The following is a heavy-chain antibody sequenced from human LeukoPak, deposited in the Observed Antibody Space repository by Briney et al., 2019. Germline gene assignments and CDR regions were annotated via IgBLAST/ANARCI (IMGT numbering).Heavy chain of an antibody. Sequence: SETLSLTCSVSGGSISTYYWAWIRQPPGKGLEWIGSIYHSGSTYYNPSLKSRVTISVDTSKNQFSLKLSSVTAADTAVYYCARLDTLTYYYDSSGYPGGYYFDYWGQETLVTVSS. CDR1: GGSISTYY. D-gene: IGHD3-22*01. CDR2: IYHSGST. J-gene: IGHJ4*02. V-gene: IGHV4-39*01. CDR3: ARLDTLTYYYDSSGYPGGYYFDY.